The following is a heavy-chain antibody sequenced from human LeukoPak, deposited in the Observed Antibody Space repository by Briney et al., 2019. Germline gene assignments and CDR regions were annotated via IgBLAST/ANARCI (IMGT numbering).Heavy chain of an antibody. CDR1: GFTFSSYA. Sequence: PGRSLRLSCAASGFTFSSYAMHWVRQAPGKGLEWVAVISYDGSNKYYADSVKSRFTISRDNSKNTLYLQMNSLRAEDTAVYYCARSRYYYDSSDAFDIWGQGTMVTVSS. J-gene: IGHJ3*02. CDR3: ARSRYYYDSSDAFDI. V-gene: IGHV3-30-3*01. CDR2: ISYDGSNK. D-gene: IGHD3-22*01.